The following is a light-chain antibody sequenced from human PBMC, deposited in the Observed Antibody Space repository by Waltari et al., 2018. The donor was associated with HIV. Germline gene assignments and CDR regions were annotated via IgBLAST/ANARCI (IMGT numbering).Light chain of an antibody. Sequence: QSVLRQPPSVSGAPGQRVTISCTGSNSNIGAGPNVHWYQHLPGTAPKPLIYDNTNRPSGVPDRFSGSKSGTSTSLAIAGLQADDEADYYCQSYDSSLSGVVFGGGTRLTVL. CDR2: DNT. V-gene: IGLV1-40*01. J-gene: IGLJ2*01. CDR3: QSYDSSLSGVV. CDR1: NSNIGAGPN.